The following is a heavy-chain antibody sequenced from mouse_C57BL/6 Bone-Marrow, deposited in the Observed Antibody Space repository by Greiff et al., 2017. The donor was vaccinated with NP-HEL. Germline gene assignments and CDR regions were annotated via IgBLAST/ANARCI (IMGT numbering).Heavy chain of an antibody. Sequence: VQLQQSGPGLVQPSQSLSITCTVSGFSLTSYGVHWVRQSPGKGLAWLGVIWSGGSTDYNAAFISRLSISKDNSKSQVFFKMNSLQADDTAIYYCAREGYYYGSSYYAMDYWGQGTSVTVSS. CDR2: IWSGGST. CDR1: GFSLTSYG. D-gene: IGHD1-1*01. CDR3: AREGYYYGSSYYAMDY. J-gene: IGHJ4*01. V-gene: IGHV2-2*01.